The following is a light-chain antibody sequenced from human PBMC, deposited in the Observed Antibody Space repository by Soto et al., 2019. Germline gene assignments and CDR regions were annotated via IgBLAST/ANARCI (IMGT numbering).Light chain of an antibody. CDR3: QQRSNWLFT. V-gene: IGKV3-11*01. Sequence: EIVLTQSPATLSLSPGERATLSCRASKSVSSYLAWYQQKPGQAPRLLISDASNRATGIPARFSGSGSGTDFTLTISSLEPEDCAVYYCQQRSNWLFTFGPGTKVDIK. J-gene: IGKJ3*01. CDR2: DAS. CDR1: KSVSSY.